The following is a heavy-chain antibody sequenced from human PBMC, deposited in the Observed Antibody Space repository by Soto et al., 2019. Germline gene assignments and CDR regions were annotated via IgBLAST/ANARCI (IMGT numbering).Heavy chain of an antibody. CDR1: GYTFTRYG. V-gene: IGHV1-18*01. D-gene: IGHD3-16*01. J-gene: IGHJ6*02. CDR3: AMVDVYVTPSPQDV. CDR2: INTYNGNT. Sequence: QVQLVQSGAEVKNPGASVKVSCKASGYTFTRYGIGWARQAPGQGLEWMGWINTYNGNTNYAQNGQGRVTLSTXTXTSTAYMELRSLRSNDTAIYYCAMVDVYVTPSPQDVWGQGTTVIVSS.